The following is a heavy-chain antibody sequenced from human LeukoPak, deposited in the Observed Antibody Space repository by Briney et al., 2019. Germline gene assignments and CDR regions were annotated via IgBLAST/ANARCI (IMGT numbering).Heavy chain of an antibody. V-gene: IGHV3-30*02. D-gene: IGHD4-17*01. Sequence: GGSLRLSCAASGFTFSSYGMHWVRQAPGKGLEWVAFIRYDGSNKYYADSVKGRFTISRDNSKNTLYLQMNSLRAEDTAVYYCAKDPSDYGDYYGLYTEYFQHWGQGTLVTVSS. CDR3: AKDPSDYGDYYGLYTEYFQH. J-gene: IGHJ1*01. CDR1: GFTFSSYG. CDR2: IRYDGSNK.